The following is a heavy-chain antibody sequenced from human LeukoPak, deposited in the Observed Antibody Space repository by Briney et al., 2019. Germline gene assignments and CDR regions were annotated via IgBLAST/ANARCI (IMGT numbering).Heavy chain of an antibody. CDR1: GGSISSGGYY. J-gene: IGHJ3*02. CDR2: IYYSGST. D-gene: IGHD3-22*01. CDR3: ARDLGYYDSSGYPSYSDAFDI. Sequence: SETLSLTCTVSGGSISSGGYYWSWIRQHPGKGLEWIGYIYYSGSTYYNPSLKSRVTISVDTSKNQFSLKLSSVTAADTAVYYCARDLGYYDSSGYPSYSDAFDIWGQGTMVTVSS. V-gene: IGHV4-31*03.